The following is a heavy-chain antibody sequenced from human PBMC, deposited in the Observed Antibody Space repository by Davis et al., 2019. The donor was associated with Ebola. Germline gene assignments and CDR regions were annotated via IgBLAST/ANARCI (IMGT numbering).Heavy chain of an antibody. V-gene: IGHV1-18*01. CDR2: ISAYNGNT. J-gene: IGHJ4*02. CDR3: ARHQGGDSGYDSIYDYIWGSYRSYDY. Sequence: AASVKVSCKASGYTFTSYGISWVRQAPGQGLEWMGWISAYNGNTNYAQKLQGRVTMTTDTSTSTAYMELRSLRSDDTAVYYCARHQGGDSGYDSIYDYIWGSYRSYDYWGQGTLVTVSS. D-gene: IGHD3-16*02. CDR1: GYTFTSYG.